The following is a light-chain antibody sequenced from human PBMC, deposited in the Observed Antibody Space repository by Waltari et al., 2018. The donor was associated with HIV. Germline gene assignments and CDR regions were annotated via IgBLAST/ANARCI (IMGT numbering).Light chain of an antibody. CDR1: QNTGTY. CDR3: QQSFSSPT. Sequence: DIQMTQSPPALSASVVDRVTITCRAGQNTGTYLNWYQQRPGEVPKALIYRASTLPSGVSSRFSGSGYGTEFTLTITSLQSEDFATYIGQQSFSSPTFGPGTKLEIK. CDR2: RAS. V-gene: IGKV1-39*01. J-gene: IGKJ3*01.